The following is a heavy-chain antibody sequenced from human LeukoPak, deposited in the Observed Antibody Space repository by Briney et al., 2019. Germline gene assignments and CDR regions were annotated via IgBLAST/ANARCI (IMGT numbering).Heavy chain of an antibody. CDR2: ISAYNGNT. Sequence: ASVTVSCKASGYTFTSYGISWVRQAPGQGIEWMGWISAYNGNTNYAQTLQGRVTMTTDTSTSTAYMELRSLRSDDTAVYYCARARRKVWLVPLLDYFDYWGQGTLVTVSS. CDR3: ARARRKVWLVPLLDYFDY. J-gene: IGHJ4*02. CDR1: GYTFTSYG. D-gene: IGHD6-19*01. V-gene: IGHV1-18*04.